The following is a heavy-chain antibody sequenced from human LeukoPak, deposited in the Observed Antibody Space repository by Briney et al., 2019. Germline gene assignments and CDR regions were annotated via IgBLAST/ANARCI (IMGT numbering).Heavy chain of an antibody. CDR2: INSDGSST. CDR1: GFTFSSYW. Sequence: GGSLRLSCAASGFTFSSYWMHWVRQAPGKGLVWVSLINSDGSSTSYADSVQGRFTISRDNGKKTVFLQMNSLSAEDTAVYYCARILEGYYYFGLDVWGQGTTVIVSS. CDR3: ARILEGYYYFGLDV. V-gene: IGHV3-74*01. J-gene: IGHJ6*02. D-gene: IGHD3/OR15-3a*01.